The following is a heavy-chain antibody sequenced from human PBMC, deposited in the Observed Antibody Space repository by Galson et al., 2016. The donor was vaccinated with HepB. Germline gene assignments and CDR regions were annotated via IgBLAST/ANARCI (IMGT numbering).Heavy chain of an antibody. CDR2: SSGTGATT. Sequence: SLRLSCAASGFTFSSFGMHWVRQAPGKGLEWVSSSSGTGATTYYADSVKGRFTISRDNLRNTLYLQLDSLRAEDTALYYCTRDGYNHIAFDIWGRGTMVTVSS. CDR1: GFTFSSFG. D-gene: IGHD5-24*01. CDR3: TRDGYNHIAFDI. V-gene: IGHV3-23*01. J-gene: IGHJ3*02.